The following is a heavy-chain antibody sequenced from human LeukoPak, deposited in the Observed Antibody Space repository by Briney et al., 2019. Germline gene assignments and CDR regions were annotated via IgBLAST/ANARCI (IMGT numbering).Heavy chain of an antibody. Sequence: PSQTLSLTCTVSGGSISSGGYYWSWIRQHPGKGLEWIGYIYYSGSTNYNPSLKSRVTISVDTSKNQFSLKLSSVTAADTAVYYCASELYYYDSSGYYWFDYWGQGTLVTVSS. J-gene: IGHJ4*02. V-gene: IGHV4-31*03. CDR1: GGSISSGGYY. CDR2: IYYSGST. D-gene: IGHD3-22*01. CDR3: ASELYYYDSSGYYWFDY.